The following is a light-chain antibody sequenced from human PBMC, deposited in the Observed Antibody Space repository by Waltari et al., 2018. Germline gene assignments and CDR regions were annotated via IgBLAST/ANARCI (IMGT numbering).Light chain of an antibody. CDR2: EVF. CDR1: TSDVGGYDL. V-gene: IGLV2-23*02. Sequence: QSALTQPASVSGTPGQSITTSCSGTTSDVGGYDLVSWYQQTPGEAPKLLICEVFKRPPDTSSRFSGAKSGSTASLTISGLQPEDEADYYCCSYAGRGTYVFGSGTKVTVL. J-gene: IGLJ1*01. CDR3: CSYAGRGTYV.